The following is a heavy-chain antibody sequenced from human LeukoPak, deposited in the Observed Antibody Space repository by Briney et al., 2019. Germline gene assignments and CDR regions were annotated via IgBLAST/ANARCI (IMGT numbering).Heavy chain of an antibody. J-gene: IGHJ4*02. Sequence: GGSLRLSCAASGFTFSSYAMYWVRQAPGKGLEWAAVIPYDESNKYYADSVKGRFTISRDNSKNTLYLQMNSLRAEDTAVYYCARVYSSSWRFFDYWGQGTLVTVSS. CDR2: IPYDESNK. CDR3: ARVYSSSWRFFDY. V-gene: IGHV3-30-3*01. D-gene: IGHD6-13*01. CDR1: GFTFSSYA.